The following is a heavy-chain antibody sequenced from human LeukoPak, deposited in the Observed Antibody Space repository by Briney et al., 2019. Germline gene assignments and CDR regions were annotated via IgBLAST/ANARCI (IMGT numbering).Heavy chain of an antibody. V-gene: IGHV3-74*01. D-gene: IGHD3-22*01. CDR3: ARDRKVVARGGCDP. Sequence: GGSLRLSCAASGFTFSSYWMHWVRHAPGKGLVWVSRINSDGSSTSYADSVKGRFTISRDNAKNTLYLQMNSLRAEDTAVYYCARDRKVVARGGCDPWGEGTLVTVSS. J-gene: IGHJ5*02. CDR1: GFTFSSYW. CDR2: INSDGSST.